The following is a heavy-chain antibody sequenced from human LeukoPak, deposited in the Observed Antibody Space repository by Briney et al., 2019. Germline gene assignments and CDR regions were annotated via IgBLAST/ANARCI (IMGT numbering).Heavy chain of an antibody. CDR1: GGSITSSSYY. CDR3: VRHWSSSWQENWFDP. V-gene: IGHV4-39*01. D-gene: IGHD6-13*01. CDR2: IYYSGST. Sequence: SETLSLTCTVSGGSITSSSYYWGWIRQPPGKGLEWIGTIYYSGSTFYNPSLKSRVTISVDTSKNQFSLKLSSVTAADTAVYYCVRHWSSSWQENWFDPWGQGTLVTASS. J-gene: IGHJ5*02.